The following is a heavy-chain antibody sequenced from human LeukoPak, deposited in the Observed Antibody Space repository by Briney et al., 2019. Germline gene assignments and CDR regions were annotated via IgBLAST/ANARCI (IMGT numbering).Heavy chain of an antibody. D-gene: IGHD3-3*01. CDR3: ARLSLLRFLDY. CDR2: IYTSGST. V-gene: IGHV4-4*09. CDR1: GGSISSYY. Sequence: KPSETLSLTRTVSGGSISSYYWSWIRQPPGKGLEWIGYIYTSGSTNYNPSLKSRVTISEDTSKNQFSLKLSSVTAADTAVYYCARLSLLRFLDYWGQGTLVTVSS. J-gene: IGHJ4*02.